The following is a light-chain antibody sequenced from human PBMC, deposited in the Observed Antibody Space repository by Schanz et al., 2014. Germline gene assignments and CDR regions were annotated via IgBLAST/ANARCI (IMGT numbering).Light chain of an antibody. J-gene: IGKJ1*01. CDR3: QQSSSTPQT. V-gene: IGKV1-39*01. CDR2: GAS. CDR1: QSITSF. Sequence: DIQMTQSPSSLSASVGDRVTISCRASQSITSFLNWYQHKPGRAPKLLIFGASSLQSGVPSRFSGSGSGTEFTLTISSLQPEDFATYFCQQSSSTPQTFGQGTKVEIK.